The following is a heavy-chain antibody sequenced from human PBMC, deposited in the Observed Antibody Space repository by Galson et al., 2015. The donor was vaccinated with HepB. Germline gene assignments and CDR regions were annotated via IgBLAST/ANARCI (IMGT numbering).Heavy chain of an antibody. CDR3: ARDPSKGYFDY. CDR1: GGSISSGGYY. Sequence: TLSLTCTVSGGSISSGGYYWSWIRQHPGKGLEWIGYIYYSGSTYYNPSLKSRVTISVDTSKNQFSLKLSSVTAADTAVYYCARDPSKGYFDYWGQGTLVTASS. CDR2: IYYSGST. J-gene: IGHJ4*02. V-gene: IGHV4-31*03.